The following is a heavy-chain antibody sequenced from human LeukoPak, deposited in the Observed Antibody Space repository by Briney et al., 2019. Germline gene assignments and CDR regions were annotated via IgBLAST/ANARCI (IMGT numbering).Heavy chain of an antibody. CDR1: GFTFSKYW. V-gene: IGHV3-74*01. CDR3: ATKQWLAPPPDS. Sequence: PGGTLRLSCAVSGFTFSKYWMLWVRQAPGKGLESVSRINTDGTVTTYADSLKGRFTVSRDNADNTMFLQMNSVRDEDTAVYYCATKQWLAPPPDSWGQGTPVTVSS. J-gene: IGHJ4*02. D-gene: IGHD6-19*01. CDR2: INTDGTVT.